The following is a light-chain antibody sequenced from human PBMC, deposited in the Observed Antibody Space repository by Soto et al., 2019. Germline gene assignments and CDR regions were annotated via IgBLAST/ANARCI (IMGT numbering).Light chain of an antibody. Sequence: QSALTQPASVSGSPGQSITISCTVTSSDIGGYYYVSWYQHHPGKAPKLMIYQVTNRPSGVSHRFSGSKSGNTASLTISGLQAEDEADYFCTSYSSSSTFYVFGTGT. CDR2: QVT. CDR3: TSYSSSSTFYV. J-gene: IGLJ1*01. CDR1: SSDIGGYYY. V-gene: IGLV2-14*01.